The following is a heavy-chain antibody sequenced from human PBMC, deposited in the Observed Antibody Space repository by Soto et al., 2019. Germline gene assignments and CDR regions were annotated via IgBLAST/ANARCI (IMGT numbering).Heavy chain of an antibody. V-gene: IGHV4-34*01. D-gene: IGHD6-19*01. CDR2: INYTGTT. Sequence: SETLSLTCAVYGGSFSGYSWTWIRQAPGKGLDWIGEINYTGTTNYSPSLNSRVTLSVDTSKNQFSLELRSVSAADTAVYYCAREGGSGWYYYDYWGHGTLVTVSS. CDR1: GGSFSGYS. J-gene: IGHJ4*01. CDR3: AREGGSGWYYYDY.